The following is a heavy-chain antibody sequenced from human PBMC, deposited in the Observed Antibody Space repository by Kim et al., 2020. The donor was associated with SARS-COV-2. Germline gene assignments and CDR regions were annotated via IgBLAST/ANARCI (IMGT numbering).Heavy chain of an antibody. CDR1: GGTFSSYA. J-gene: IGHJ6*02. D-gene: IGHD3-16*02. Sequence: SVKVSCKASGGTFSSYAISWVRQAPGQGLEWMGGIIPIFGTANYAQKFQGRVTITADESTSTAYMELSSLRYEDTAVYYCARSSWSYQANYYYNGMDVWGQGTRVTVSS. V-gene: IGHV1-69*13. CDR2: IIPIFGTA. CDR3: ARSSWSYQANYYYNGMDV.